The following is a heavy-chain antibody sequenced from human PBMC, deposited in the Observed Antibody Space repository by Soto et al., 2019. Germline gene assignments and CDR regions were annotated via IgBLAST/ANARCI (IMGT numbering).Heavy chain of an antibody. J-gene: IGHJ4*02. D-gene: IGHD1-26*01. CDR3: ARSYSIVGAIEYYFDY. V-gene: IGHV1-69*13. CDR2: IIPIFGTA. Sequence: SVKVSCKASGGTFSSYAISWVRQAPGQGLEWMGGIIPIFGTANYAQKFQGRVTITADESTSTAYMELSSLRSEDTAVYYCARSYSIVGAIEYYFDYWGQGTLVTVSS. CDR1: GGTFSSYA.